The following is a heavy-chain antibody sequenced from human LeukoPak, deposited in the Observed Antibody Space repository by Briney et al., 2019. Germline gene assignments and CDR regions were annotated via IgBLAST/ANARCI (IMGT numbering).Heavy chain of an antibody. J-gene: IGHJ5*02. Sequence: GRSLRLSCAASGFTFSAYAMSWVRQGPGKGLEWVSLISGSDVSTYYADSVKGRFTISRDNSKNTLYLQMNSLRAEDTAVYYCAKDAYGDYVGRRMGYWFDPWGQGTLVTVSS. CDR1: GFTFSAYA. CDR3: AKDAYGDYVGRRMGYWFDP. D-gene: IGHD4-17*01. CDR2: ISGSDVST. V-gene: IGHV3-23*01.